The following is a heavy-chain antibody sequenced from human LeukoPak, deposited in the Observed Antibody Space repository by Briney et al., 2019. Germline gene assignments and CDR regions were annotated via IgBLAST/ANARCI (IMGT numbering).Heavy chain of an antibody. J-gene: IGHJ4*02. CDR3: ARGGGDYGGNDY. CDR2: IGSSSSTT. D-gene: IGHD4-23*01. Sequence: GGSLRLSCTASGFTFSSYSMNWVRQAPGKGLEWVSYIGSSSSTTYYADSVKGRFTISRDNAKNSLYLQMNSLRDEDTAVYYCARGGGDYGGNDYWGQGTLVTVSS. CDR1: GFTFSSYS. V-gene: IGHV3-48*02.